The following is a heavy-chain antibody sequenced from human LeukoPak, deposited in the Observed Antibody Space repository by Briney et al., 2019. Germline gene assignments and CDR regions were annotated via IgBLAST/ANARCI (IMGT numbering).Heavy chain of an antibody. Sequence: GGSLRLSCAASGFTFSSYGMHWVRQAPGKGLEWVAVIWYDGSNKYYADSVKGRFTISRDNSKNTLYLQMNSLRAEDTAVYYCAKDRGPYSGSYYFDYWGQGTLVTVSS. CDR1: GFTFSSYG. J-gene: IGHJ4*02. D-gene: IGHD1-26*01. CDR3: AKDRGPYSGSYYFDY. V-gene: IGHV3-33*06. CDR2: IWYDGSNK.